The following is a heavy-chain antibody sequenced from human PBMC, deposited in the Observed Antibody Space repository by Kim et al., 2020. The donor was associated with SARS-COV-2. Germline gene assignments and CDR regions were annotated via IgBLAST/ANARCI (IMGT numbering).Heavy chain of an antibody. V-gene: IGHV1-46*01. CDR3: ARDLWAFDI. D-gene: IGHD3-16*01. Sequence: STSYAQKFQGRVTMTRDTSTSTVYMELSSLRSEDTAVYYCARDLWAFDIWGQGTMVTVSS. CDR2: ST. J-gene: IGHJ3*02.